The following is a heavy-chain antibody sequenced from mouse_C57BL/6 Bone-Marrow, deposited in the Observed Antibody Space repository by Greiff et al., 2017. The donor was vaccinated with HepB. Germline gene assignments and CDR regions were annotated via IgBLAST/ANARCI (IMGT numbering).Heavy chain of an antibody. D-gene: IGHD4-1*01. V-gene: IGHV1-18*01. CDR3: ARYWDFDY. CDR2: INPNNGGT. CDR1: GYTFTDYN. J-gene: IGHJ2*01. Sequence: VQLQQSGPELVKPGASVKIPCKASGYTFTDYNMDWVKQSHGKSLEWIGDINPNNGGTIYNQKFKSKATLTVDKSSSTAYMQLSSLTSEDSAVYYCARYWDFDYWGQGTTLTVSS.